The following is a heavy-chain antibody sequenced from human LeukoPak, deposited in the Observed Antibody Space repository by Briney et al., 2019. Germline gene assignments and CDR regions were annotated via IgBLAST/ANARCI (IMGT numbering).Heavy chain of an antibody. V-gene: IGHV3-21*01. Sequence: PGGSLRLSCAASGFTFSSYSMNWVRQAPGKGLEWASSISSSSTYIYYADSVKGRFTISRDNAKNSLYLQMNSLRAEDTAVYYCARDQDDILTGYSTYFDYWGQGTLVTVSS. CDR1: GFTFSSYS. D-gene: IGHD3-9*01. CDR2: ISSSSTYI. CDR3: ARDQDDILTGYSTYFDY. J-gene: IGHJ4*02.